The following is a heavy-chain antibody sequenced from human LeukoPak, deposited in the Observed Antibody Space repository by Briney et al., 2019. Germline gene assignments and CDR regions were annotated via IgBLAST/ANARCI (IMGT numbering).Heavy chain of an antibody. D-gene: IGHD6-13*01. Sequence: PGGSLRLSSAASGFTFSSYGMHWVRQAPGKGLEWVAVIWYDGSNKYYADSVKGRFTISRDNSKNTLYLQMNSLRAEDTAVYYCARSIAAAGTDAFDIWGQGTMVTVSS. J-gene: IGHJ3*02. CDR3: ARSIAAAGTDAFDI. CDR1: GFTFSSYG. CDR2: IWYDGSNK. V-gene: IGHV3-33*01.